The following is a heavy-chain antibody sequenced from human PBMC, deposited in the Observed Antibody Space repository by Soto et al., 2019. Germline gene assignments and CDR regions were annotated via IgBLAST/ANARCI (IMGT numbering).Heavy chain of an antibody. V-gene: IGHV4-38-2*02. J-gene: IGHJ4*02. CDR3: AEGYYFDY. CDR1: GYSISSGYY. Sequence: SETLSLTCTVSGYSISSGYYWGWIRQPPGKGLEWIGSIYHSGSTYCNPSLKSRVTISVDTSKNQFSLKLSSVTAADTAVYYCAEGYYFDYWGQGTLVTVSS. CDR2: IYHSGST.